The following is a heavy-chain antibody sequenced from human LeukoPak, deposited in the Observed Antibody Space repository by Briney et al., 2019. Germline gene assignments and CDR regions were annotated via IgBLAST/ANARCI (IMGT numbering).Heavy chain of an antibody. D-gene: IGHD5-18*01. CDR2: ISYDGSNK. J-gene: IGHJ4*02. V-gene: IGHV3-30*03. CDR3: ARQGIHLWFDF. CDR1: GFTFSSYG. Sequence: GGSLRLSCAASGFTFSSYGMHWVRQAPGKGLEWVAVISYDGSNKYYADSVKGRFTISRDNSKNTLCLQMDSLRAEDTAVYYCARQGIHLWFDFWGQGTLVTVSS.